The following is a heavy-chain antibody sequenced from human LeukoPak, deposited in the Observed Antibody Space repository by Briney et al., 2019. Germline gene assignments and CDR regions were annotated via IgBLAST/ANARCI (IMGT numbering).Heavy chain of an antibody. J-gene: IGHJ5*02. D-gene: IGHD1-26*01. V-gene: IGHV3-30*03. CDR1: GFTFSSSG. Sequence: GRSLRLSCAASGFTFSSSGMHWVRQAPGKGLEWVAVISYDGTNKYFADSVKGRFTISRDNAKNMLSLQMNSLRVEDTAVYYCARGPIVGATTWFDPWGQGTLVTVSS. CDR3: ARGPIVGATTWFDP. CDR2: ISYDGTNK.